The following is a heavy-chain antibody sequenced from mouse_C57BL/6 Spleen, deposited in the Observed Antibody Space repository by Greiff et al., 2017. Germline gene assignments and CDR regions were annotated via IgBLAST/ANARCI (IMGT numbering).Heavy chain of an antibody. D-gene: IGHD1-1*01. CDR3: ARSGITTVVDYFDY. Sequence: QVQLQQSGAELVRPGASVKLSCKASGYTFTDYYINWVKQRPGQGLEWIARIYPGSGNTYYNEKFKGKATLTAEKSSSTAYMQLSSLTSEDSAVYFCARSGITTVVDYFDYWGQGTTLTVSS. J-gene: IGHJ2*01. CDR2: IYPGSGNT. V-gene: IGHV1-76*01. CDR1: GYTFTDYY.